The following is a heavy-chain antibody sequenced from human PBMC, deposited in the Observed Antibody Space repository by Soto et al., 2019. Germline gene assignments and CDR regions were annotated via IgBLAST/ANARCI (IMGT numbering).Heavy chain of an antibody. Sequence: SETLSLTCTVSGGSISSSSYYWGWIRQPPGKGLEWIGSIYYSGSTYYNPSLKSRVTISVDTSKNQFSLKLSSVTAADTAVYYCATIVSGHLLTGDPYYFDYWGQGTLVTVSS. CDR1: GGSISSSSYY. CDR3: ATIVSGHLLTGDPYYFDY. D-gene: IGHD7-27*01. CDR2: IYYSGST. J-gene: IGHJ4*02. V-gene: IGHV4-39*01.